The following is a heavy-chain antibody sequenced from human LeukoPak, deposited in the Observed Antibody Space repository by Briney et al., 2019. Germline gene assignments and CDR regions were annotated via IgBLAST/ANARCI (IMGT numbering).Heavy chain of an antibody. CDR2: ISGSGGST. CDR3: AGDHGLYGDYGVVAAAGLDS. V-gene: IGHV3-23*01. J-gene: IGHJ4*02. CDR1: GFTFSSYA. D-gene: IGHD4-17*01. Sequence: GGSLRLSCAASGFTFSSYAMSWVRQAPGKGLEWVSAISGSGGSTYYADSVKGRFTIFRDNSKNTLYLQMNRLRSEDSAVYYCAGDHGLYGDYGVVAAAGLDSWGQGTLVTVSS.